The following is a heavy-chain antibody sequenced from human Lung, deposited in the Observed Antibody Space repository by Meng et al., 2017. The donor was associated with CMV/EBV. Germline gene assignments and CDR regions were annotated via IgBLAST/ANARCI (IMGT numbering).Heavy chain of an antibody. J-gene: IGHJ4*02. CDR3: ASFPPPGKQWLVTDY. D-gene: IGHD6-19*01. Sequence: LQGAGPGPVKPSGTLSLTCAVSGGSISSSNWWSWVRQPPGKGLEWIGEIYHSGSTNYNPSLKSRVTISVDKSKNQFSLKLSSVTAADTAVYYCASFPPPGKQWLVTDYWGQGTLVTVSS. CDR2: IYHSGST. CDR1: GGSISSSNW. V-gene: IGHV4-4*02.